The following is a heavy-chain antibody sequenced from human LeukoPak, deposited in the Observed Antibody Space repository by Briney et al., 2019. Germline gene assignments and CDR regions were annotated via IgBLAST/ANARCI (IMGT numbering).Heavy chain of an antibody. CDR2: INHSGRT. V-gene: IGHV4-34*01. J-gene: IGHJ6*03. CDR3: ARTSSGWTEYYYYYYMDV. CDR1: GGSFSGYY. Sequence: PSETLSLTCAVYGGSFSGYYWSWIRQPPGKGLEWIGEINHSGRTNYNPSLKSRVTISVDTSKNQFSLKLSSVTAADTAVYYCARTSSGWTEYYYYYYMDVWGKGTTVTVSS. D-gene: IGHD6-19*01.